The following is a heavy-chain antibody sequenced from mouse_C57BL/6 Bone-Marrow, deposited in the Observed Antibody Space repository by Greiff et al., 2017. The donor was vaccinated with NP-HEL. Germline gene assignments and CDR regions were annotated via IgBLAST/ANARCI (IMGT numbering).Heavy chain of an antibody. V-gene: IGHV14-2*01. CDR1: GFNIKDYY. Sequence: EVQLQQSGAELVKPGASVKLSCTASGFNIKDYYMHWVKQRTEQGLEWIGRIDPEDGDTKYAPKFQGKATITADTSSNTAYLQLSSLTAEDTAVYYCARDYGSFYYYAMDYWGQGTSVTVSS. CDR3: ARDYGSFYYYAMDY. CDR2: IDPEDGDT. J-gene: IGHJ4*01. D-gene: IGHD1-1*01.